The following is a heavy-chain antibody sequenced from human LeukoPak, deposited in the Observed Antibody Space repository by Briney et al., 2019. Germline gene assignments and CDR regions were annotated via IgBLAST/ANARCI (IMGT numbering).Heavy chain of an antibody. V-gene: IGHV3-48*01. Sequence: PGGSLRLSCAASAFTFSDYIMNWVRQAPGKGLEWVSYISGRSSTIYYADSVKGRFTISRDNAKNSMYLQMNSLRAEDTAVYYCARDRIKSGSYYFDYWGQGTLVTVSS. CDR1: AFTFSDYI. D-gene: IGHD1-26*01. CDR2: ISGRSSTI. J-gene: IGHJ4*02. CDR3: ARDRIKSGSYYFDY.